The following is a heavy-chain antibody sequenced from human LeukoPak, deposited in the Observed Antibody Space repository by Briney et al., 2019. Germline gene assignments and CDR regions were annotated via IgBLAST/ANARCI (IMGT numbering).Heavy chain of an antibody. CDR2: INPNSGGT. J-gene: IGHJ4*02. V-gene: IGHV1-2*02. CDR1: GHTFIGYY. CDR3: ARGDSSGYYTLDY. Sequence: ASVKVSCKASGHTFIGYYIYWVRQAPGQGLEWMGWINPNSGGTNYAQKFQGRVTMTRDTSISTAYMELSRLRSDDTAVYYCARGDSSGYYTLDYWGQGTLVTVSS. D-gene: IGHD3-22*01.